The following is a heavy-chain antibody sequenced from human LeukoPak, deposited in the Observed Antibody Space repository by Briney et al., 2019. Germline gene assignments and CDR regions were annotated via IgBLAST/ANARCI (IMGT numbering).Heavy chain of an antibody. J-gene: IGHJ4*02. CDR1: GFTVSSNY. V-gene: IGHV3-53*01. CDR3: ARYYYDSSGYYGPLSH. D-gene: IGHD3-22*01. CDR2: IYSGGST. Sequence: GGSLRLSCAASGFTVSSNYMSWVRQAPGKGLEWVSVIYSGGSTYYADSVKGRFTISRDNSKNTLYLQMNSLGAKDTAVYYCARYYYDSSGYYGPLSHWGQGTLVTVSS.